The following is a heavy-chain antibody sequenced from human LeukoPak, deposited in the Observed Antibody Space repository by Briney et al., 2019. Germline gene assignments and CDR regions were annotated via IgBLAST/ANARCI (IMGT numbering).Heavy chain of an antibody. CDR2: ILNIGST. CDR3: ARHVTAASRGFDY. CDR1: GGSISSYY. J-gene: IGHJ4*02. D-gene: IGHD6-25*01. Sequence: PSETLSLTCTVSGGSISSYYWSWIRQPPGKGLEWIGYILNIGSTNYNPSLKSRVNISLDTSKNQFSLKLSSVTAAGTAVYYCARHVTAASRGFDYWGQGTLVTVSS. V-gene: IGHV4-59*08.